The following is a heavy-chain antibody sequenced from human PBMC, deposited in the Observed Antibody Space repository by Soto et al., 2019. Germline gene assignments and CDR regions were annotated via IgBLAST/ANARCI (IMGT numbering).Heavy chain of an antibody. V-gene: IGHV3-23*01. J-gene: IGHJ4*02. D-gene: IGHD6-13*01. CDR2: VSGSGRST. Sequence: EVQLLESGGGLVQPGGSLRLSCAASGFTFSSYAMRWVRQAPGKGLEWVSAVSGSGRSTYYADSVKGRFTISRDNSKNTLYLQMNSLRAEDTAVYYCARRGPGTYFDYWGQGTLVTVSS. CDR1: GFTFSSYA. CDR3: ARRGPGTYFDY.